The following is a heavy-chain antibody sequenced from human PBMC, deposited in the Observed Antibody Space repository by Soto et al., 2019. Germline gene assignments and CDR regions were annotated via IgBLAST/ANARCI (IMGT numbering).Heavy chain of an antibody. CDR1: GYTFTNND. V-gene: IGHV1-8*01. J-gene: IGHJ5*02. CDR2: MNPGSGDT. Sequence: GDSVKVSCKASGYTFTNNDVTWLRQPTGQGLEWMGWMNPGSGDTGYAQKFQGRVTMTRNISIATAYMELSSLRSEDTAIYYCARMASFGSRNWFDPWGQGTLVTVSS. CDR3: ARMASFGSRNWFDP. D-gene: IGHD5-18*01.